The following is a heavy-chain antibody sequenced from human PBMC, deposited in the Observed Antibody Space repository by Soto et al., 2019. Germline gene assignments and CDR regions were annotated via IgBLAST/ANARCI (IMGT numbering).Heavy chain of an antibody. D-gene: IGHD6-13*01. CDR3: ARVSSRDRAAAVDY. V-gene: IGHV1-69*02. Sequence: GASVKVSCKASGGTFSSYTISWVRQAPGQGLEWMGRIIPILGIANYAQKFQGRVTITADKSTSTAYMELSSLRSEDTAVYYCARVSSRDRAAAVDYWGQGTLVTVSS. CDR2: IIPILGIA. J-gene: IGHJ4*02. CDR1: GGTFSSYT.